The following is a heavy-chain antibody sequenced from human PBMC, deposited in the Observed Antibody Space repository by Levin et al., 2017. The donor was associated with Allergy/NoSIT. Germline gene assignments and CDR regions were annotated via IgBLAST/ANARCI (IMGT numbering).Heavy chain of an antibody. J-gene: IGHJ6*02. CDR1: GYTFTNPW. D-gene: IGHD3-16*01. CDR2: IYPDDSES. Sequence: TCKGSGYTFTNPWIAWVRQMPGKGLEWMGIIYPDDSESIYSSSFQGQVTFSVDKSTTTAYLQWSSLEASDTAKYYCATHSVGLVYYYSMDVWGQGTTVTVSS. CDR3: ATHSVGLVYYYSMDV. V-gene: IGHV5-51*01.